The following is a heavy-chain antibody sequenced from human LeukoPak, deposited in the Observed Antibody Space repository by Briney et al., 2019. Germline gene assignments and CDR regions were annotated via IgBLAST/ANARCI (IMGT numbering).Heavy chain of an antibody. V-gene: IGHV3-20*04. CDR1: GFTFDDYG. D-gene: IGHD3-3*01. Sequence: GGSLRLSCAASGFTFDDYGMSWVRQAPGKGLEWVSGINWNGGSTGYADSVKGRFTISRDNAKNSLYLQMNSLRAEDTALYYCAREANPAKYYDFWSGYYTGYYYYYMDVWGKGTTVTVSS. CDR2: INWNGGST. CDR3: AREANPAKYYDFWSGYYTGYYYYYMDV. J-gene: IGHJ6*03.